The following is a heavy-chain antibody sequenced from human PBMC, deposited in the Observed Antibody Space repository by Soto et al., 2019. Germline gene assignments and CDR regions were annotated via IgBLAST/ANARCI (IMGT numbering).Heavy chain of an antibody. CDR2: ISANNDNI. J-gene: IGHJ6*02. CDR3: APGWGYYETYYYYSGMDV. Sequence: ASVKVSCKASGYTFPNYGITWVRQAPGQGLEWLGWISANNDNINYIKELQGRVTLTTDTSSSTTYMELRNLRSDDTAVYYCAPGWGYYETYYYYSGMDVWGQGTTLTVSS. D-gene: IGHD3-22*01. V-gene: IGHV1-18*01. CDR1: GYTFPNYG.